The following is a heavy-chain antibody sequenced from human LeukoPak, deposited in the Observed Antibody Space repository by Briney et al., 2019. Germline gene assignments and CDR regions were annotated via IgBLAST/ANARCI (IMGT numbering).Heavy chain of an antibody. CDR1: GYTFTSYG. J-gene: IGHJ5*02. Sequence: EASVKVSCKASGYTFTSYGISWVRQGPGQGLGWMGWISAYNGNTNYAQKLQGRVTMTTDTSTSTAYMELRSLRSDDTAVYYCARDNLLRSASTTDDYSYNWFDPWGQGTLVTVSS. D-gene: IGHD5-18*01. CDR3: ARDNLLRSASTTDDYSYNWFDP. V-gene: IGHV1-18*01. CDR2: ISAYNGNT.